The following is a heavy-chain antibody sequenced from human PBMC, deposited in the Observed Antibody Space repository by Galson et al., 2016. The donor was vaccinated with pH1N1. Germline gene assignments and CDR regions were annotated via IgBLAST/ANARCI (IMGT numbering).Heavy chain of an antibody. CDR1: GFTFSSWH. Sequence: SLRLSCAASGFTFSSWHMDWVRQAPGEGLEWISFITYTSATIYYADSVKGRFTVSRDNATNSLYLQMNSLRAEDTAVYYCARPGNYDGDRRGAFDLWGRGTMVTVSP. CDR3: ARPGNYDGDRRGAFDL. V-gene: IGHV3-48*04. CDR2: ITYTSATI. D-gene: IGHD4-23*01. J-gene: IGHJ3*01.